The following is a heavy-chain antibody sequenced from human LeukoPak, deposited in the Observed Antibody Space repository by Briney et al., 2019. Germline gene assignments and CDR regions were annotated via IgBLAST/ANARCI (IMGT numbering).Heavy chain of an antibody. D-gene: IGHD3-10*01. CDR2: ISYSGNT. Sequence: SETLSLTCTVSGDSISNDNYFWGWFRQPPGKGLEWLGTISYSGNTYYNPSLKSRVTISVDTSKNQFSLKLSSVTAADTAVYYCARVVRGVIVINWFDPWGQGTLVTVSS. J-gene: IGHJ5*02. CDR1: GDSISNDNYF. V-gene: IGHV4-39*07. CDR3: ARVVRGVIVINWFDP.